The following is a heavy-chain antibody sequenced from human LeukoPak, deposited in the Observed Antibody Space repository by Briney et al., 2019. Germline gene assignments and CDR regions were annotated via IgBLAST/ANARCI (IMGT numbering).Heavy chain of an antibody. J-gene: IGHJ6*02. D-gene: IGHD6-19*01. CDR3: ARGGVAVAGTKPRYYYYGMDV. CDR1: GGTFSSYA. Sequence: GASVKVSCKASGGTFSSYAISWVRQAPGQGLEWMGGIIPIFGTANYAQKFQGRVTITADESTSTAYMELSSLRSEDTAVYYCARGGVAVAGTKPRYYYYGMDVWGQGTTVTVSS. CDR2: IIPIFGTA. V-gene: IGHV1-69*13.